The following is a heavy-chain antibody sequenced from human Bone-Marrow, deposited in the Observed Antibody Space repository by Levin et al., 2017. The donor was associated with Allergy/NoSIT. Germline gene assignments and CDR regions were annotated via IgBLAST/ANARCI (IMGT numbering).Heavy chain of an antibody. J-gene: IGHJ4*02. D-gene: IGHD2/OR15-2a*01. Sequence: GESLKISCQGSGYSFTSYWIDWVRQMPGKGLEWMGSVSPDDSDVRYSPSFQGQVILSADKAASTAYLQWSSLKASDTAIYFCARRRKIGSNRYYFDYWGQGTLVTVSS. CDR2: VSPDDSDV. CDR3: ARRRKIGSNRYYFDY. CDR1: GYSFTSYW. V-gene: IGHV5-51*01.